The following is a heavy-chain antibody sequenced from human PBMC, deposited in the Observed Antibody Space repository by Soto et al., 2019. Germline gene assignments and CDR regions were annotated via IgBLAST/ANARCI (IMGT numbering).Heavy chain of an antibody. Sequence: SVKVSFKASGGPFSSYAISLVRQAPGQGLEWMGGIIPIFGTANYAQKFQGRVTITADESTSTAYMELSSLRSEDTAVYYCAREDGYSNYEDYYGMDVWGQGATVTVSS. D-gene: IGHD4-4*01. J-gene: IGHJ6*02. V-gene: IGHV1-69*13. CDR1: GGPFSSYA. CDR2: IIPIFGTA. CDR3: AREDGYSNYEDYYGMDV.